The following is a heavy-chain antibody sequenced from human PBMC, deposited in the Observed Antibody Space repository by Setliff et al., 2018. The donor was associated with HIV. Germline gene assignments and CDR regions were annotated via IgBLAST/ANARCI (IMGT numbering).Heavy chain of an antibody. D-gene: IGHD3-22*01. V-gene: IGHV1-18*01. CDR2: ISTYHGNT. CDR1: GYTFTSYG. J-gene: IGHJ3*02. Sequence: VTVSCKPSGYTFTSYGITWVRQAPGQGLEWMGWISTYHGNTKYALNVQGRVTMTTDASTSTAYMELRSLRSDDTAVYYCARDDSSGLRGAFDIWGQGTMVTVSS. CDR3: ARDDSSGLRGAFDI.